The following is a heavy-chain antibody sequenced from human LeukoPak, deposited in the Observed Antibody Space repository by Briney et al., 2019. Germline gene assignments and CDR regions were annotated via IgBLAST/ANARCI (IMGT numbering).Heavy chain of an antibody. J-gene: IGHJ5*02. V-gene: IGHV3-11*06. CDR3: ARGVAGP. CDR1: GFTFSDYY. CDR2: ISSSGSYT. D-gene: IGHD6-19*01. Sequence: PGGSLRLSCAASGFTFSDYYMNWIRQAPGRGLELVSYISSSGSYTNYADSVKGRFTISRDNAKNSLYLQMSSLRAEDTAVYYCARGVAGPWGQGTLVTVSS.